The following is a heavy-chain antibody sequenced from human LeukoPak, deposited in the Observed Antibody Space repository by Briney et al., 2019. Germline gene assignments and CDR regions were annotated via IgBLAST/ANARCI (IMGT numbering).Heavy chain of an antibody. CDR1: GFTFSSYA. Sequence: PGGSLRLSCAASGFTFSSYAMSWVRQAPGKGLEWVSAISGSGGRTYYADSVKGRFTISRDNSKNTLYLQMHSLRAEDTAVYYCAKDYGDYVYHGDWGQGTLVTVSS. CDR2: ISGSGGRT. CDR3: AKDYGDYVYHGD. D-gene: IGHD4-17*01. J-gene: IGHJ4*02. V-gene: IGHV3-23*01.